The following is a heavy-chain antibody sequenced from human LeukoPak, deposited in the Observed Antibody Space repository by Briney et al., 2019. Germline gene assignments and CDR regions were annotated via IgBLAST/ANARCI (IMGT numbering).Heavy chain of an antibody. CDR2: ISSGSGYI. Sequence: NSGGSLRLSCAASGFTFSSYNMNWVRQAPGKGLEWVSSISSGSGYIYYADSVKGRFTISRDNAKNSLYLQMNILRAEDTAWYYCAREEYTGRHGTHDYYFMDVWGKGTLVTISS. CDR1: GFTFSSYN. V-gene: IGHV3-21*01. D-gene: IGHD1-26*01. CDR3: AREEYTGRHGTHDYYFMDV. J-gene: IGHJ6*03.